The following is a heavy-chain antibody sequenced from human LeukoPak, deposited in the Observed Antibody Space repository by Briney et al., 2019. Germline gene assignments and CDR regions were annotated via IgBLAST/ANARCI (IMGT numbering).Heavy chain of an antibody. J-gene: IGHJ4*02. D-gene: IGHD6-19*01. CDR3: ARASSSHLSGY. V-gene: IGHV1-46*01. CDR2: INPSGGST. Sequence: ASVKVSCKASGYTFTSYYMHWVRQAPEQGLEWMGIINPSGGSTSYAQKFQGRVTMTRDTSTSTVYMELSSLRSEDTAVYYCARASSSHLSGYWGQGTLVTVSS. CDR1: GYTFTSYY.